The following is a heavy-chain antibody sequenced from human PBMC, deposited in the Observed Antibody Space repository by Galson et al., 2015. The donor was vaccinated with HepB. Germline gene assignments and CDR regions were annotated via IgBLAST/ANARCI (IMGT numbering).Heavy chain of an antibody. D-gene: IGHD6-6*01. J-gene: IGHJ4*02. CDR3: ARDRSHSFVD. CDR1: GYTFTSNG. V-gene: IGHV1-18*04. CDR2: ISTNSGNT. Sequence: SVKVSCKASGYTFTSNGISWVRQAPGQGLEWMGWISTNSGNTKYAQKLQGRVTLTADTSTRTAYMELRRLRSDDTARYYSARDRSHSFVDWGQGTLVTVSS.